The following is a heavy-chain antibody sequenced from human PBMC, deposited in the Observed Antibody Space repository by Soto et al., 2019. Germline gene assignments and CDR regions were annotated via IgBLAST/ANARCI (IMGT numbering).Heavy chain of an antibody. Sequence: GGSLRLSCAASGFKFSDYWMSWVRPAPGKGLEWVGNIKHDTSEAHYADSVKGRFTITRDNIKNFLFLQMNGLRSDDTASYYCARDGLLFSGPYRPSRFDYWGLGTLVTVSS. D-gene: IGHD3-16*02. J-gene: IGHJ4*02. V-gene: IGHV3-7*03. CDR2: IKHDTSEA. CDR3: ARDGLLFSGPYRPSRFDY. CDR1: GFKFSDYW.